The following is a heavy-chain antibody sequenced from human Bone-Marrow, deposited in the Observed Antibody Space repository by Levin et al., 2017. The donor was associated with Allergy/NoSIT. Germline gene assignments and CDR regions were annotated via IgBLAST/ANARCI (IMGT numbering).Heavy chain of an antibody. CDR2: IDTDGRT. J-gene: IGHJ4*02. Sequence: GGSLRLSCSASGFTFSSYYMHWVRRGPGKGLEWVSRIDTDGRTTYAESVKGRFTVSRDNAKNMLYLQMSSLRVEDTAFYFCTRFPDGSGRDFWGQGTPVTVSS. V-gene: IGHV3-74*03. CDR3: TRFPDGSGRDF. CDR1: GFTFSSYY. D-gene: IGHD2-15*01.